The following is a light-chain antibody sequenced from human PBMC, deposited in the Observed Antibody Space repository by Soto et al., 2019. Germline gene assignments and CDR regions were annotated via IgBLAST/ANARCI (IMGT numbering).Light chain of an antibody. J-gene: IGKJ1*01. Sequence: DIQMTQSPSTLSASVGDRVTITCRASQSISTSLARYQQKPGRAPNLLIYDAATLEGGVPSRFSGRGSGTEFTLTISSLQPDDFATYYCQHYDTFSPWTFGQGTKVDIK. CDR2: DAA. CDR1: QSISTS. V-gene: IGKV1-5*01. CDR3: QHYDTFSPWT.